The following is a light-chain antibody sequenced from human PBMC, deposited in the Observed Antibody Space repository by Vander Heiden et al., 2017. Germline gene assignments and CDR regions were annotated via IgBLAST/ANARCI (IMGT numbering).Light chain of an antibody. Sequence: DIVLTQSPATLSFSPGERATLSCRASQSISADLAWYQQKPGQAPRLLIYDASNRATGIPARFSGSGSGTDFTLTISNLEPEDFAVYYCQQRNSWPRTFGQGTKVEI. CDR2: DAS. V-gene: IGKV3-11*01. CDR3: QQRNSWPRT. CDR1: QSISAD. J-gene: IGKJ2*01.